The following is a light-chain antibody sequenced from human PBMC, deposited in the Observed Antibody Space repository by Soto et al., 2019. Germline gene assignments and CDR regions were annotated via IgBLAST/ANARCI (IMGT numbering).Light chain of an antibody. CDR3: QQRSDWTIT. V-gene: IGKV3D-20*02. CDR2: EAS. J-gene: IGKJ5*01. Sequence: EIVLTQSPGTLSLSPGERATLSCRASQSVSSSNLAWYQKKPGQDPRLLIYEASTRATGIPARFSGSGSGTEFNLTISRLETEDFAVYECQQRSDWTITFGQGTRLEIK. CDR1: QSVSSSN.